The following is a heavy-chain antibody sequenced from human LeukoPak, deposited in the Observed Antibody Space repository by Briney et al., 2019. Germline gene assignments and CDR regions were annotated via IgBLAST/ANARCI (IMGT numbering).Heavy chain of an antibody. Sequence: SETLSLTCTVSGGSISSYYWSWIRQPPGKGLEWIGYIYYSGSTNYNPSPKSRVTISVDTSKNQFSLKLSSVTAADTAVYYCARLPSRPYYFDYWGQGTLVTVSS. J-gene: IGHJ4*02. CDR2: IYYSGST. CDR3: ARLPSRPYYFDY. CDR1: GGSISSYY. V-gene: IGHV4-59*01.